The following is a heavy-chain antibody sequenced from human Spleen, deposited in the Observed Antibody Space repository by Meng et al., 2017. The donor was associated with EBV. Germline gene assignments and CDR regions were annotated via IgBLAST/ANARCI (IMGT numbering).Heavy chain of an antibody. D-gene: IGHD3-16*01. CDR3: ATGWGKACY. CDR1: GESFSGYY. V-gene: IGHV4-34*10. Sequence: QVPLQESGPGLGKPSETLSLRCAVYGESFSGYYWRWIRQPPGKGLEWIGEVNHSGSTNYSPSLKSRVTISVDTSKNQFSLKLTSVTAADTAVYYCATGWGKACYWGQGTLVTVSS. J-gene: IGHJ4*02. CDR2: VNHSGST.